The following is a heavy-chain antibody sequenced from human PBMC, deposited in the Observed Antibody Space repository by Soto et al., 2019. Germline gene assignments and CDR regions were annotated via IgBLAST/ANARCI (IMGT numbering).Heavy chain of an antibody. CDR3: ARVPGGMITFGGVIVAYDAFDI. CDR1: GGSVSSGSYY. Sequence: SETLSLTCTVSGGSVSSGSYYWSWIRQPPGKGLEWIGYIYYSGSTNYNPSLKSRVTISVDTSKNQFSLKLSSVTAADTAVYYCARVPGGMITFGGVIVAYDAFDIWGQGTMVTVSS. J-gene: IGHJ3*02. D-gene: IGHD3-16*02. CDR2: IYYSGST. V-gene: IGHV4-61*01.